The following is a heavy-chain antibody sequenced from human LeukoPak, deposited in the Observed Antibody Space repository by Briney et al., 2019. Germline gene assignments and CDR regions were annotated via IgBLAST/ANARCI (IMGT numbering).Heavy chain of an antibody. Sequence: GGSLRLSCAASGFTFSSYWITWVRQAPGKGLEWISYISSTGTTIYYADSVKGRFTISRDNGKNSLYLQMNSLRDEDTAVYYCARDPADYWGQGTLVTVSS. V-gene: IGHV3-48*02. CDR1: GFTFSSYW. J-gene: IGHJ4*02. CDR3: ARDPADY. CDR2: ISSTGTTI.